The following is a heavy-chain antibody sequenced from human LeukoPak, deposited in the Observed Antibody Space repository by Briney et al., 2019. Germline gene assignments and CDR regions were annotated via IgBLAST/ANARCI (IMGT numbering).Heavy chain of an antibody. D-gene: IGHD3-22*01. CDR1: GFTFSIYA. CDR2: ISYDGSNK. Sequence: GGSLRLSCAASGFTFSIYAMSWVRQAPGKGLEWVAVISYDGSNKYYADSVKGRFTISRDNSKNTLYLQMNSLRAEDTAVYYCAKEGSYYDSSGYYHYFEYWGQGTLVTVSS. J-gene: IGHJ4*02. V-gene: IGHV3-30*18. CDR3: AKEGSYYDSSGYYHYFEY.